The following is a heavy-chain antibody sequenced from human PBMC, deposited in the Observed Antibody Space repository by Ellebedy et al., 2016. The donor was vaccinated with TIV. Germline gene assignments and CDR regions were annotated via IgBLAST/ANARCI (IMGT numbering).Heavy chain of an antibody. D-gene: IGHD4-23*01. J-gene: IGHJ4*02. Sequence: MPSETLSLTCNVSGGSISTFYWSWIRQPPGKGLEFIGYIYYIGIPNYNPSLESRVAISIDTSENQFSLRLSSVTAADTAVYYCAAYYSGRFDYWGQGTLVTVSS. CDR3: AAYYSGRFDY. CDR1: GGSISTFY. CDR2: IYYIGIP. V-gene: IGHV4-59*01.